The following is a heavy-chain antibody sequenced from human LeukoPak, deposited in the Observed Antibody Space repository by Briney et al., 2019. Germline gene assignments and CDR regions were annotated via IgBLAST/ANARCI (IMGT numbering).Heavy chain of an antibody. V-gene: IGHV3-21*01. CDR2: ISPSGSAI. CDR1: EFILSTYA. D-gene: IGHD3-22*01. CDR3: ARDGGWAGIVVWGFDY. Sequence: PGGSLRLSCANSEFILSTYAMNWVRQAPGRGLEWVSSISPSGSAIFYAHSVKGRFTISRDNAKNSLYLQMNSLRAEDTAVYYCARDGGWAGIVVWGFDYWGQGTLVTVSS. J-gene: IGHJ4*02.